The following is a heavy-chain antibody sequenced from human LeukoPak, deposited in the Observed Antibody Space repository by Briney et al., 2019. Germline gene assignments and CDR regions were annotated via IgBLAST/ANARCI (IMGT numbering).Heavy chain of an antibody. J-gene: IGHJ6*02. D-gene: IGHD2-2*02. CDR1: GYTFTSYA. Sequence: WASVKVSCKASGYTFTSYAMNWVRQATGQGLEWMGWMNPNSGNTGYAQKFQGRVTMTRNTSISTAYMELSSLRSEDTAVYYCARENCSSTSCYTYYYGMDVWGQGTTVTVSS. CDR2: MNPNSGNT. CDR3: ARENCSSTSCYTYYYGMDV. V-gene: IGHV1-8*02.